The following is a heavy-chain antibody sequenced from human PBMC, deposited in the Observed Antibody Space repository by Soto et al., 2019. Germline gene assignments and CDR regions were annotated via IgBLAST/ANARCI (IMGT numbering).Heavy chain of an antibody. J-gene: IGHJ4*02. D-gene: IGHD5-18*01. CDR2: IYSDGTT. V-gene: IGHV3-53*01. CDR1: XFTISSSY. Sequence: SLSLSCAASXFTISSSYLSWVRQAPGKGLEWVSIIYSDGTTYYAASVKGRFTISRDTANNTLFLQMNSLRGEDTAVYYCARDSISYGPGVNDYWGRGTLVTVSS. CDR3: ARDSISYGPGVNDY.